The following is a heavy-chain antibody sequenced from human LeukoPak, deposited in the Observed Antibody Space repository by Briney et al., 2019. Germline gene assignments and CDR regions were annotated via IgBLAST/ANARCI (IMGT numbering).Heavy chain of an antibody. Sequence: QPGGSLRLSCAASEFTFSNYWMHWVRQAPGKGLVWVSRTNSDGSITSYADSVKGRFTISRDNAKNTLYLQMNSLRAEDTAVYYCARERAAADDSLDYWDQGTLVTVSS. J-gene: IGHJ4*02. V-gene: IGHV3-74*01. CDR2: TNSDGSIT. D-gene: IGHD6-13*01. CDR1: EFTFSNYW. CDR3: ARERAAADDSLDY.